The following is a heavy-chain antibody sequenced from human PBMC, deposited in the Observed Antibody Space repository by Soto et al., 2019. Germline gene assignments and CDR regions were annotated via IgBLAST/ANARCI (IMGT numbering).Heavy chain of an antibody. CDR1: GFTFSDYY. V-gene: IGHV3-11*01. CDR3: AIGPPITMIVVVIPWFDP. Sequence: GGSLRLSCAASGFTFSDYYMSWIRQAPGKGLEWVSYISSSSSTIYYADSVKGRFTISRDNAKNSLYLQMNSLRAEDTAVYYCAIGPPITMIVVVIPWFDPWGQGTLVTVSS. CDR2: ISSSSSTI. D-gene: IGHD3-22*01. J-gene: IGHJ5*02.